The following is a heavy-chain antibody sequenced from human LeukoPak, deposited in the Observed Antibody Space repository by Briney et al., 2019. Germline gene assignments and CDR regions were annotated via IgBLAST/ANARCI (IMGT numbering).Heavy chain of an antibody. CDR3: AKDQTIAVGGHFDY. D-gene: IGHD6-19*01. Sequence: TGGSLRLSCAASGFTVSSNYMSWVRQAPGKGLEWVSAISGSGGSTYYADSVKGRFTISRDNSKNTLYLQMNSLRAEDTAVYYCAKDQTIAVGGHFDYWGQGTLVTVSS. CDR2: ISGSGGST. CDR1: GFTVSSNY. V-gene: IGHV3-23*01. J-gene: IGHJ4*02.